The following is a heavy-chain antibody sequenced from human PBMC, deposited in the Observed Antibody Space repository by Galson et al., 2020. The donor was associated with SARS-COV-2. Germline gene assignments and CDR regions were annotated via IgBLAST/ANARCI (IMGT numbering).Heavy chain of an antibody. CDR2: IEVAGDT. D-gene: IGHD3-10*01. Sequence: TGGSLRLSCVASGFTFDSYDMHWVRQAAGKGLEWVSVIEVAGDTYYPDSVKGRFTISRESAKNSLYLQMNSLRAGDTAVYYCARARPYDYGSGSWSYFDYWGQGTLVTVSS. CDR3: ARARPYDYGSGSWSYFDY. J-gene: IGHJ4*02. V-gene: IGHV3-13*01. CDR1: GFTFDSYD.